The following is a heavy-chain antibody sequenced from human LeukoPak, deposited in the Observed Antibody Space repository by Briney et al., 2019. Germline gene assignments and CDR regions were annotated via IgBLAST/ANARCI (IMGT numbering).Heavy chain of an antibody. CDR3: ARDRIATGVTDY. D-gene: IGHD5-18*01. V-gene: IGHV3-53*01. J-gene: IGHJ4*02. CDR2: IYSGGST. CDR1: GFTVSSNY. Sequence: GGSLRLSCAASGFTVSSNYMSWVRQAPGKGLEWVSVIYSGGSTYYADSVKGRFTISRDNAKNSLYLQMNSLRAEDTAVYYCARDRIATGVTDYWGQGTLVTVFS.